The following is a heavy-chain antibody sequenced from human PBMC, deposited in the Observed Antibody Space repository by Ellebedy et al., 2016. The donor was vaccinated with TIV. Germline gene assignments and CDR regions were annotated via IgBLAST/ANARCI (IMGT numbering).Heavy chain of an antibody. CDR2: IKQDGSEI. CDR3: ARDAYPYAMDV. J-gene: IGHJ6*02. Sequence: GESLKISCAVSGSTFSNYWMSWARQAPGKGLEWVAIIKQDGSEIHYVDSVKGRFTISRDNAKNSLYLQMNSLRVEDTALYYCARDAYPYAMDVWGQGTTVTVSS. CDR1: GSTFSNYW. V-gene: IGHV3-7*03. D-gene: IGHD2-2*02.